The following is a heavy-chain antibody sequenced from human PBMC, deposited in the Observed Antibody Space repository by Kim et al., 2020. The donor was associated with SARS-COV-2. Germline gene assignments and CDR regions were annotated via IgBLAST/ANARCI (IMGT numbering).Heavy chain of an antibody. V-gene: IGHV4-39*01. J-gene: IGHJ6*02. D-gene: IGHD6-13*01. CDR3: ARLRGGYSSSWYEATLGYYGMDV. CDR2: IYYSGST. CDR1: GGSISSSSYY. Sequence: SETLSLTCTVSGGSISSSSYYWGWIRQPPGKGLEWIGSIYYSGSTYYNPSLKSRVTISVDTSKNQFSLKLSSVTAADTAVYYCARLRGGYSSSWYEATLGYYGMDVWGQGTTVTVSS.